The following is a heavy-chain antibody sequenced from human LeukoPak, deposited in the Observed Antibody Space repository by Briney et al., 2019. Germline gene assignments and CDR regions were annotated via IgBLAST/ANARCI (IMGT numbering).Heavy chain of an antibody. CDR3: ARLPFTTGDSSSWYVRYYYYYGMDV. V-gene: IGHV4-34*01. CDR1: GGSFSGYY. D-gene: IGHD6-13*01. Sequence: KPSETLSLTCAVYGGSFSGYYWSWIRQPPGKGLEWIGEINHSGSTNYNPSLKSRVTISVDTSKNQFSLKLSSVTAADTAVYYCARLPFTTGDSSSWYVRYYYYYGMDVWGQGTTVTVSS. J-gene: IGHJ6*02. CDR2: INHSGST.